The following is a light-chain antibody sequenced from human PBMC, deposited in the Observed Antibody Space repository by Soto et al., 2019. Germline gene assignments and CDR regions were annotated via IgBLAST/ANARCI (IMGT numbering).Light chain of an antibody. V-gene: IGLV2-8*01. CDR2: EVS. Sequence: LTQPPSASGSPGQSVTISCTGTSSDVGGYKYVSWYQQHPGKAPKLVIYEVSKRPSGVPDRFSGSKSGNTASLTVSGFQAEDEADYYCSSYAGNNNVFGTGTKVTLL. CDR3: SSYAGNNNV. J-gene: IGLJ1*01. CDR1: SSDVGGYKY.